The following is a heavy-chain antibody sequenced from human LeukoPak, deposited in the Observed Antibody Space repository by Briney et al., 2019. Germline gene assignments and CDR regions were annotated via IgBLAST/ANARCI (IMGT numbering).Heavy chain of an antibody. J-gene: IGHJ4*02. Sequence: PGGSLRLSCAASGFTFKNYAMNWVRQAPGKGLEWVSSISGGGETTYYAVSAKGRFTISRDNSQNTLYLQMNSLRAEDTAVYYCAMDYADYVGYFFFDYWGQGTLVTVSS. CDR1: GFTFKNYA. V-gene: IGHV3-23*01. CDR3: AMDYADYVGYFFFDY. D-gene: IGHD4-17*01. CDR2: ISGGGETT.